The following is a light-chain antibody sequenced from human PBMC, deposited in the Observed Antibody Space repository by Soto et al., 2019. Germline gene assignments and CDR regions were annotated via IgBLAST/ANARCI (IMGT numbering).Light chain of an antibody. CDR1: QGISRR. CDR2: AAS. CDR3: QQANSFPYT. V-gene: IGKV1-12*01. J-gene: IGKJ2*01. Sequence: IQIPQSPSSVSASVGVRDTIACRASQGISRRLAWYPQKPGKAPKLLIDAASSLQSEVPSRFSGSGSGTDFTLATSSLQPEDFATYYCQQANSFPYTFGQGTKLVIK.